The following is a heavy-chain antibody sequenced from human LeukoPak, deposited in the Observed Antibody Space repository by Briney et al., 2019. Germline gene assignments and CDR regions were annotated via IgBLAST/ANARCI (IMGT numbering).Heavy chain of an antibody. CDR2: INWNGGST. D-gene: IGHD3-3*01. V-gene: IGHV3-20*04. Sequence: GSLRLSCAASGFTFDDYGMSWVRQAPGKGLEWVSGINWNGGSTGYADSVKGRFTISRDNAKNSLYLQMNSLRAEDTALYYCARDRDYDFWSGYPIWGQGTMVTVSS. J-gene: IGHJ3*02. CDR3: ARDRDYDFWSGYPI. CDR1: GFTFDDYG.